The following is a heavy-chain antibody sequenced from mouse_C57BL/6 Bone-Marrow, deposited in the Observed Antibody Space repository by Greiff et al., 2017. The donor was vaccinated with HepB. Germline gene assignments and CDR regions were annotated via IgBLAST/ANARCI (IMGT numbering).Heavy chain of an antibody. CDR3: ARYDYYSWFAY. V-gene: IGHV2-2*01. CDR1: GFSLTSYG. D-gene: IGHD2-4*01. Sequence: VQLQQSGPGLVQPSQSLSITCTVSGFSLTSYGVHWVRQSPGTGLEWLGVIWSGGSTDYNAAFISRLSISKDNSKSQVFFKMNSLQADDTAIYYCARYDYYSWFAYWGQGTLVTVSA. CDR2: IWSGGST. J-gene: IGHJ3*01.